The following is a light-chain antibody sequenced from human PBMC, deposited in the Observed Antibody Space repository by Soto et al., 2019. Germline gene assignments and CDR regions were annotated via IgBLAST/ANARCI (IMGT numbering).Light chain of an antibody. Sequence: DIQMTQSPSSLCASVGDEVTITCRASQTIMTYLNWYQLKPGKPPRLLIYAASSLQSGVPSRFSGSGSGTDFTLTISSLQPEDFATYSCQQSYNSPQTFGQGTKVDIK. V-gene: IGKV1-39*01. J-gene: IGKJ1*01. CDR2: AAS. CDR3: QQSYNSPQT. CDR1: QTIMTY.